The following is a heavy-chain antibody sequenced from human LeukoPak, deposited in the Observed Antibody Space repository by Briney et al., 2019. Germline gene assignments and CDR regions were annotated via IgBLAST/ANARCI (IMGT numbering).Heavy chain of an antibody. J-gene: IGHJ4*02. CDR2: ISGSGGST. D-gene: IGHD2-21*02. CDR1: GFTFSSYA. Sequence: GESLRLSCAASGFTFSSYAMSWVRQAPGKGLEWVSAISGSGGSTYYADSVKGRFTISRDNSKNTLYLQMNSLRAEDTAVYYCAKETAYCGGDCYSFDYWGQGTLVTVSS. CDR3: AKETAYCGGDCYSFDY. V-gene: IGHV3-23*01.